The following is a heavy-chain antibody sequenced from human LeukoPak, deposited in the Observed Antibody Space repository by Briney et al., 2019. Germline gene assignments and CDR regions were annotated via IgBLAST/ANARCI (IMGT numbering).Heavy chain of an antibody. CDR2: IYSGGST. Sequence: GGSLRLSCAASGFTVSSNYMSWVRQAPGKGLEWVSVIYSGGSTYYADSVKGRFTISRDNSKNTLYLQMNSLRAEDTAVYYCARSLSQRSRYYSDYWGQGTLVTVSS. D-gene: IGHD1-1*01. CDR3: ARSLSQRSRYYSDY. V-gene: IGHV3-53*01. CDR1: GFTVSSNY. J-gene: IGHJ4*02.